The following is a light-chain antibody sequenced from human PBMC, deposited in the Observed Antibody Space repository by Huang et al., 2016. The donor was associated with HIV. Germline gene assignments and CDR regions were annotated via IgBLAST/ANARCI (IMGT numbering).Light chain of an antibody. CDR2: DAS. V-gene: IGKV3-11*01. J-gene: IGKJ5*01. CDR1: QSISNY. CDR3: QQRSGWPPSIT. Sequence: ETVLTQSPATLSLSPGERATLSCRASQSISNYLAWYQQKPGQSPRLLIYDASKRAAGTPARFSGSGSATDFTLTISSLEPEDFAVYYCQQRSGWPPSITFGQGTRLEI.